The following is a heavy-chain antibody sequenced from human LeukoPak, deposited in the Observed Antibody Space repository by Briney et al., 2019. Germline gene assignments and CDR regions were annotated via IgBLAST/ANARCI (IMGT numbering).Heavy chain of an antibody. V-gene: IGHV1-69*05. Sequence: SSVTVPYKHSVGTFHNYSLSWLRQAPRQGLEWMGGVIPILGAANYAQKFQGRVTITTDESTSTAYMELSRLRSEDTAVYSWAIAEDVVVQRCYYFDYWGQGTLVTVSS. D-gene: IGHD2-15*01. CDR2: VIPILGAA. CDR1: VGTFHNYS. CDR3: AIAEDVVVQRCYYFDY. J-gene: IGHJ4*02.